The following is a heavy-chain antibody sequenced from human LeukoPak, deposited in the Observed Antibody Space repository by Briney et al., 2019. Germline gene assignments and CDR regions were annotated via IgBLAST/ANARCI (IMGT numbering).Heavy chain of an antibody. CDR1: GFTFDDYA. CDR3: ARGLRYFDWLPDAFDI. Sequence: PGRSLRLSCAASGFTFDDYAMHWVRQAPGKGLEWVSYISSSGSTIYYADSVKGRFTISRDNAKNSLYLQMNSLRAEDTAVYYCARGLRYFDWLPDAFDIWGQGTMVTVSS. V-gene: IGHV3-48*03. J-gene: IGHJ3*02. D-gene: IGHD3-9*01. CDR2: ISSSGSTI.